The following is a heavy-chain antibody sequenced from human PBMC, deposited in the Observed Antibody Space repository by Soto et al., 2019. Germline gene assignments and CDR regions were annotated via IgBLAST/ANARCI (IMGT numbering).Heavy chain of an antibody. CDR3: AKAFDSSRSQNYYYYYGMDV. CDR2: ISYDGSNK. CDR1: GFTFSSYG. J-gene: IGHJ6*02. D-gene: IGHD2-21*01. V-gene: IGHV3-30*18. Sequence: GGSLRLSCAASGFTFSSYGMHWVRQAPGKGLEWVAVISYDGSNKYYADSVKGRFTISRDNSKNTLYLQMNSLRAEDTAVYYCAKAFDSSRSQNYYYYYGMDVWGQGTTVTVSS.